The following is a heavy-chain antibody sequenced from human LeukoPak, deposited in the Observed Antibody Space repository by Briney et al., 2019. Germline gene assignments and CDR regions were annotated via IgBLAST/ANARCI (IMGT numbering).Heavy chain of an antibody. CDR1: GFTFSSYA. J-gene: IGHJ4*02. CDR3: ARDWSSYYYDSSGYSN. V-gene: IGHV3-23*01. Sequence: HPGGSLRLSCAASGFTFSSYAMSWVRQAPGKGLEWVSAISGSGTNTYYADSVKGRFTISRDNSKNSLYLQMNSLRAEDTAVYYCARDWSSYYYDSSGYSNWGQGTLVTVSS. D-gene: IGHD3-22*01. CDR2: ISGSGTNT.